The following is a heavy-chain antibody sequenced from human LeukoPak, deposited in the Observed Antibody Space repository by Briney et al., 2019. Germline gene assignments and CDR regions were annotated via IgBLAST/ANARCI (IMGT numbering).Heavy chain of an antibody. V-gene: IGHV3-7*01. Sequence: GGSLRLSCAAAGFTFSSYWMSWVRQAPGKGLEWVANIKQDGSEKYYVDSVKGRFTISRDNAKNSLYLQMNSLRAEDTAVYYCARHVILGFTMIVVAQLDIWGQGTLVTVSS. J-gene: IGHJ3*02. D-gene: IGHD3-22*01. CDR3: ARHVILGFTMIVVAQLDI. CDR1: GFTFSSYW. CDR2: IKQDGSEK.